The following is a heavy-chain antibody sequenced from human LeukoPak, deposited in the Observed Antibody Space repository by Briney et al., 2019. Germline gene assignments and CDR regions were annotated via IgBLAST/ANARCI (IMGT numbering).Heavy chain of an antibody. D-gene: IGHD5-12*01. V-gene: IGHV3-30-3*01. CDR3: ARGGSSEWFDY. Sequence: GGSLRLSCAASGFTFSSYAMHWVRQAPGKGLEWVAVISYDGSNKYYADSVKGRFTISRDNSKNTLYLQMNSLRAEDTAVYYCARGGSSEWFDYWGQGTLVTVSS. CDR1: GFTFSSYA. J-gene: IGHJ4*02. CDR2: ISYDGSNK.